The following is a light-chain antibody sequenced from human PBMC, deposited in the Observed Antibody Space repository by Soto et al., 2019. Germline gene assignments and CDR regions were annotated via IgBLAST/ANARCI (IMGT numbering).Light chain of an antibody. CDR2: GAS. V-gene: IGKV3-15*01. Sequence: EIVMTQSPATLSVSPGERATLSCRASQSVNSNLAWYQQKPGQAPRLLISGASTRATGVPARFSGSGSGTEFTLTIDSLQSEDFVVYSCQQYNYWPPDFGPGTKVDIK. J-gene: IGKJ3*01. CDR3: QQYNYWPPD. CDR1: QSVNSN.